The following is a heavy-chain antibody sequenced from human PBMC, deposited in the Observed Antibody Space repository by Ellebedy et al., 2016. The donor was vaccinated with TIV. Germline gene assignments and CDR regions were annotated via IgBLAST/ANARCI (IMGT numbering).Heavy chain of an antibody. D-gene: IGHD1-26*01. V-gene: IGHV3-23*01. J-gene: IGHJ4*02. Sequence: GESLKISCAASGLTFSRHWMKWVRQAPGKGLEWVSTISNSGESTNNADSGKGRFTISRDNSKNTLYLQMNGLRAEDTAVYYCAKDRIVGARKFDDWGQGTLVTVSS. CDR3: AKDRIVGARKFDD. CDR1: GLTFSRHW. CDR2: ISNSGEST.